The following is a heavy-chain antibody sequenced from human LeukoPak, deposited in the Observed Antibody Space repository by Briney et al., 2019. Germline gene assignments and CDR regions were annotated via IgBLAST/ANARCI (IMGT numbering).Heavy chain of an antibody. V-gene: IGHV1-8*01. D-gene: IGHD2-2*01. Sequence: ASVKVSCKASGYTFTSYGINWVRQATGQGLEWMGWMNPNSGNTGYAQKFQGRVTMTRNTSISTAYMELSSLRSEDTAVYYCATLGNRYCSSTSCSKDYWGQGTLVTVSS. CDR2: MNPNSGNT. J-gene: IGHJ4*02. CDR3: ATLGNRYCSSTSCSKDY. CDR1: GYTFTSYG.